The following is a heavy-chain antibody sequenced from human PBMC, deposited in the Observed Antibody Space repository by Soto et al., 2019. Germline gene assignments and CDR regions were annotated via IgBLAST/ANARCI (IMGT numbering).Heavy chain of an antibody. V-gene: IGHV3-23*01. CDR2: ISGTS. CDR3: AGGTGFIIES. CDR1: GFTFSSYA. D-gene: IGHD3-9*01. Sequence: EVQLLESGGGLVQPGGSLRLSCAASGFTFSSYAMNWVRQAPGKGLEWVSGISGTSYYADSVKGRFTISRDHSKNTVFLQMNTLRAEDTAVYYCAGGTGFIIESWGQGTLVTVSS. J-gene: IGHJ4*02.